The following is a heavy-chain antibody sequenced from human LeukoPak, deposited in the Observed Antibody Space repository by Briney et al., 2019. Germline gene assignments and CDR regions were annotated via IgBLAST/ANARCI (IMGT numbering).Heavy chain of an antibody. CDR3: AREVNYDILTGYNGY. CDR2: INPNSGGT. CDR1: GYTFTGYY. Sequence: ASVKVSCKASGYTFTGYYMHWVRQAPGQGLEWMGWINPNSGGTNYAQKFQGRVTVTRDTSISTAYMELSSLRSDDTAVYYCAREVNYDILTGYNGYWGQGTLVTVSS. J-gene: IGHJ4*02. V-gene: IGHV1-2*02. D-gene: IGHD3-9*01.